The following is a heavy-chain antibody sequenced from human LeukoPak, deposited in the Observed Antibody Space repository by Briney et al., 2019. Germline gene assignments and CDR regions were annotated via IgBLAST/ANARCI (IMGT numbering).Heavy chain of an antibody. J-gene: IGHJ4*02. V-gene: IGHV4-59*08. CDR2: IYHSGST. D-gene: IGHD1-1*01. Sequence: SETLSLTCTVSGGSISNNYWSWIRQPPGKGLEWIGSIYHSGSTYYNPSLKSRVTISVDTSKHQFSLKLSSVTAADTAVYYCARKNGDYWGQGTLVTVSS. CDR3: ARKNGDY. CDR1: GGSISNNY.